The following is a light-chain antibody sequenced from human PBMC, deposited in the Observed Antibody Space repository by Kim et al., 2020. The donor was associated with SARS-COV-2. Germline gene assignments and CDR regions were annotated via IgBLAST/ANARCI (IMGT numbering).Light chain of an antibody. V-gene: IGKV1D-12*01. J-gene: IGKJ5*01. CDR2: DAY. CDR3: QQFHSFPIT. Sequence: LAWYQQKPGEAPKVLIYDAYRLQSGVPLRFSGSGSGTDFTLTIGSLQPEDFATYFCQQFHSFPITFGQGTRLEIK.